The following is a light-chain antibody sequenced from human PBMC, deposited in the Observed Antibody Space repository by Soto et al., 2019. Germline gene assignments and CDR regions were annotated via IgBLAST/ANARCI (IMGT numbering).Light chain of an antibody. CDR2: TND. CDR3: ASWDDSLNGYV. J-gene: IGLJ1*01. Sequence: QSVLTQPPSASGTPGQRVTISCSGSSSNIGRNAVNWYQQLTGTAPKLLIDTNDQRPSGVPDRFSGSKSGTSASLAISGLQSEDEADYYCASWDDSLNGYVFGTGTKLTVL. V-gene: IGLV1-44*01. CDR1: SSNIGRNA.